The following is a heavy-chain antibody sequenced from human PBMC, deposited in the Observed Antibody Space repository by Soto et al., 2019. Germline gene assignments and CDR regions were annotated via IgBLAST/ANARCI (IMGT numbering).Heavy chain of an antibody. CDR2: IYYAAIS. Sequence: QVRLQESGPGLVQPSETLSLTCSVSGESITGYFWSWIRQPPGKALEWIGHIYYAAISKYNPSLGSPVTLSVDTTKNEFSLSLTSVTAADTAVYYCARPRDVAERGFRGHGWYFDVWGRGALVVVSS. CDR1: GESITGYF. V-gene: IGHV4-59*08. J-gene: IGHJ2*01. D-gene: IGHD5-12*01. CDR3: ARPRDVAERGFRGHGWYFDV.